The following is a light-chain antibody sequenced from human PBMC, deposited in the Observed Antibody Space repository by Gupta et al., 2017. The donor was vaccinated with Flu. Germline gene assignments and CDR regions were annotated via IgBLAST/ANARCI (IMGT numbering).Light chain of an antibody. Sequence: EIVLTQSPGTLSLSPGERATLSCRASESVSSSYLAWYQQKPGQAPRLLIYGASSRATDIPDRFSGSGSGTDFTLTISRLEPEDFAVYYCQQYGGSPRTFGQGTKVEVK. CDR2: GAS. CDR3: QQYGGSPRT. V-gene: IGKV3-20*01. CDR1: ESVSSSY. J-gene: IGKJ1*01.